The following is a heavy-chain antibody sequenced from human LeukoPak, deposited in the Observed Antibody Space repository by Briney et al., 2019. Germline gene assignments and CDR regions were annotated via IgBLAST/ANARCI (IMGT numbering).Heavy chain of an antibody. Sequence: GGSLRLSCAASGFTFSSYWMHWVRQAPGKGLVWVSRINSDGSSTSYADSVKGRFTISRENAKNTLYLQMNSLRAEDTAVYYCARGDGRDGYNFAYWGQGTLVTVSS. CDR3: ARGDGRDGYNFAY. D-gene: IGHD5-24*01. J-gene: IGHJ4*02. CDR1: GFTFSSYW. CDR2: INSDGSST. V-gene: IGHV3-74*01.